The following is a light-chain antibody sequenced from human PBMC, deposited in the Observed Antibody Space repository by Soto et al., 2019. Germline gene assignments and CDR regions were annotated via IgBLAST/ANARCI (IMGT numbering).Light chain of an antibody. CDR3: HHYKAWPLA. V-gene: IGKV3-15*01. CDR2: DAY. J-gene: IGKJ4*01. CDR1: QGVGST. Sequence: EIIMTQSPATLSVSPGERVTLSCRASQGVGSTLAWYRQQPGQAPRLLIYDAYIRASGVPARFSGSGSGTEFTLTISGLQSEDFAVYFCHHYKAWPLAFGGGTKVEIK.